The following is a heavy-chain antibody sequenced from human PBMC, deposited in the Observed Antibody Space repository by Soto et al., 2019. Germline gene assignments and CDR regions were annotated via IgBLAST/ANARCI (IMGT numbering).Heavy chain of an antibody. CDR2: ITPFSGDV. CDR3: ASGGAGSGPFTWELPDH. CDR1: GNTFTYRY. V-gene: IGHV1-45*02. D-gene: IGHD1-26*01. Sequence: QMQLVQSGAEVKKTGSTVTVSCKALGNTFTYRYLHWVLQAPGQALEWMGWITPFSGDVHYAQKFQARVTITRDRSINTAYMRMSSLRSVDTAMYYCASGGAGSGPFTWELPDHWGQGTLVTVSS. J-gene: IGHJ4*02.